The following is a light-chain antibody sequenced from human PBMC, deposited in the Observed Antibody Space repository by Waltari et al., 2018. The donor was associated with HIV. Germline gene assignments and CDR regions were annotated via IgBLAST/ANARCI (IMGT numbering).Light chain of an antibody. CDR2: KDT. CDR3: QSADSSGTYWM. CDR1: ALPKQY. Sequence: SHELTQPPSVSVSPGQTARITCFGDALPKQYAYWYQQKPGQAPILVMYKDTKRPSGIPERFSGSSSGTTVTLTISGGQPEDEADYYCQSADSSGTYWMFGGGTKLTVL. J-gene: IGLJ3*02. V-gene: IGLV3-25*03.